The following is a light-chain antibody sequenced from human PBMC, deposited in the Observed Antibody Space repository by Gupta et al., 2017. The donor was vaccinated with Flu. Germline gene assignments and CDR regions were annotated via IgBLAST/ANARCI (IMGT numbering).Light chain of an antibody. CDR1: SGNIASTY. CDR2: END. V-gene: IGLV6-57*01. CDR3: QAYGDTTSV. J-gene: IGLJ3*02. Sequence: MVTISCTFSSGNIASTYVQWYLQRPGSSPTTLIYENDQRPAGVPDRFSGSIDSSSNSASLTIARLEADDEGDYYCQAYGDTTSVFGGGTKLTVL.